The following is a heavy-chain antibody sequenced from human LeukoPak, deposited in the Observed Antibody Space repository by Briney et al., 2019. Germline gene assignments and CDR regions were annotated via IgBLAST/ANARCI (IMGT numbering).Heavy chain of an antibody. CDR1: GFTFSDYA. Sequence: GGSLRLSCTVSGFTFSDYAMHWLRQAPGKGLEWVAVISYNGVRKDYADSMEGRFTISRDNSKNTLYLQMNSLRAEDTAVYYCARDGSADYGDYYFDYWGQGTLVTVSS. D-gene: IGHD4-17*01. CDR2: ISYNGVRK. V-gene: IGHV3-30-3*01. J-gene: IGHJ4*02. CDR3: ARDGSADYGDYYFDY.